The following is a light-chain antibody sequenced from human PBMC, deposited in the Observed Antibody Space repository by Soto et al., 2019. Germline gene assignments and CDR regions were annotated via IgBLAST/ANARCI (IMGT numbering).Light chain of an antibody. CDR3: CSFAGSYTLV. V-gene: IGLV2-11*01. Sequence: QSALTQPRSVSGSPGQSVTISCTGTSSDVGGYKFVSWYQQHPGRAPKLMIYDVTKRPSGVPDRFSGSKSGNTASLTISGLQAEDEADYHCCSFAGSYTLVFGGGTKLTVL. CDR1: SSDVGGYKF. J-gene: IGLJ2*01. CDR2: DVT.